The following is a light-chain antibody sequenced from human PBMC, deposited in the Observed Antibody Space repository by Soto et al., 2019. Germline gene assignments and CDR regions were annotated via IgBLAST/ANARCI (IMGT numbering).Light chain of an antibody. CDR1: SSDVGSYNL. V-gene: IGLV2-23*01. Sequence: QSALTQPASVSGSPGQSITISCTGTSSDVGSYNLVSWYQQHPGKAPKLMIYEGSKRPSGVSNRFSASKSGNTASLTISGLQAEDEADYYCCSYAGSIIYVFGTGTKVTVL. CDR2: EGS. J-gene: IGLJ1*01. CDR3: CSYAGSIIYV.